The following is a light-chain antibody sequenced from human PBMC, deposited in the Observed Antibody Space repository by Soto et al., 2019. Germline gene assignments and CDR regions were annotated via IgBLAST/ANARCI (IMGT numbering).Light chain of an antibody. CDR1: ESVNNY. J-gene: IGKJ1*01. CDR2: GAS. Sequence: THYGARLILSAGGSATHAWRASESVNNYLAWYQPKPGQAPRLLIYGASPRATGITARLTRRGSGTEFPITISTLPSADFPVSHSPQYTICPQTFGQGTKVDIK. V-gene: IGKV3-15*01. CDR3: PQYTICPQT.